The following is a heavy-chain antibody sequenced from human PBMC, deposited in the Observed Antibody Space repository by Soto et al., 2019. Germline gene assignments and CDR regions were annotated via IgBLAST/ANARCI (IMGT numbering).Heavy chain of an antibody. V-gene: IGHV5-51*01. CDR2: IYPGDSDT. J-gene: IGHJ4*02. CDR1: GYSLTSYW. D-gene: IGHD3-22*01. CDR3: ARVPPYDSSGYYLDY. Sequence: PGESLKISCKGSGYSLTSYWIGWVRQMPGKGLEWMGIIYPGDSDTRYSPSFQGQVTISADKSISTAYLQWSSLKASDTAMYYCARVPPYDSSGYYLDYWGQGTLVTVSS.